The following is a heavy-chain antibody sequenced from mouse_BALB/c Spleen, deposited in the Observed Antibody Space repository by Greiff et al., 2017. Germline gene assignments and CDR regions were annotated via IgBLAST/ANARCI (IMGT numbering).Heavy chain of an antibody. Sequence: VQLQQPGAELVKPGASVKLSCKASGYTFTSYWMHWVKQRPGQGLEWIGEINPSNGRTNYNEKFKSKATLTVDKSSSTAYMQLSSLTSEDSAVYYCARGVSTTGAWFAYWGQGTLVTVSA. CDR3: ARGVSTTGAWFAY. CDR1: GYTFTSYW. J-gene: IGHJ3*01. CDR2: INPSNGRT. V-gene: IGHV1S81*02. D-gene: IGHD2-4*01.